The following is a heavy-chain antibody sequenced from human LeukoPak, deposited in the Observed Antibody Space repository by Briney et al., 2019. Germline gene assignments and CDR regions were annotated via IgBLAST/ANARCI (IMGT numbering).Heavy chain of an antibody. V-gene: IGHV1-18*01. CDR3: ARDRMTHYYYGMDV. CDR1: GYTFTSYG. J-gene: IGHJ6*02. CDR2: ISAYNGNT. Sequence: ASVKVSCKASGYTFTSYGISWVRQAPGQGLEWMGWISAYNGNTNYAQKLQGRVTMTTDTSTSTAYMELRSLRSDDTAVYYCARDRMTHYYYGMDVWGQGTTVTVSS.